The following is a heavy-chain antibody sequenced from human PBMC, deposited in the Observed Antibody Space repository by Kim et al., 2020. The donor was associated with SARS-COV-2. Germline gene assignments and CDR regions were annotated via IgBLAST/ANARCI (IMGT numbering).Heavy chain of an antibody. CDR2: IYYSGST. CDR1: GGSISSSSYY. Sequence: SETLSLTCTVSGGSISSSSYYWGWIRQPPGKGLEWIGSIYYSGSTYYNPSLKSRVTISVDTSKNQFSLKLSSVTAADTAVYYCARHSLRFLEWANWFDPWGQGTLLTVSS. CDR3: ARHSLRFLEWANWFDP. J-gene: IGHJ5*02. D-gene: IGHD3-3*01. V-gene: IGHV4-39*01.